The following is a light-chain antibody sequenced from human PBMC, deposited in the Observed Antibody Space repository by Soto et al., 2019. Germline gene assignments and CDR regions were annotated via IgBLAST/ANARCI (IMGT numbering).Light chain of an antibody. CDR3: QSYDISLHNYV. CDR1: TSNIGAPYD. V-gene: IGLV1-40*01. Sequence: QSVLTQPPSVSGATGQRVSISCTGSTSNIGAPYDVHWYQHLPGAAPKLLIYGDNNRPSGVPDRFSGSKSGTPASLAITSLQAEDEADYYCQSYDISLHNYVFGTGTKGTV. J-gene: IGLJ1*01. CDR2: GDN.